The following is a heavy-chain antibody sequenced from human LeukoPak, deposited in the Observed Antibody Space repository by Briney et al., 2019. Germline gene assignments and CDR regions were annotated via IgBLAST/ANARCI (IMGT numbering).Heavy chain of an antibody. CDR3: ARARYYDSSGYYSNDAFDI. CDR1: GGSISSGSHY. CDR2: IYTSGST. J-gene: IGHJ3*02. V-gene: IGHV4-61*02. D-gene: IGHD3-22*01. Sequence: SQTLSLTCTVSGGSISSGSHYWSWIRQPAWKGLEWIGRIYTSGSTNYNPSLKSRVTISVDTSKNQFSLKLSSVTAADTAVYYCARARYYDSSGYYSNDAFDIWGQGTMVTVSS.